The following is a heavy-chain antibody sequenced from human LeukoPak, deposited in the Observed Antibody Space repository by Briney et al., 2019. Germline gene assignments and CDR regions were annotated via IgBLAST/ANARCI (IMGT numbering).Heavy chain of an antibody. CDR1: GGTFSSYA. D-gene: IGHD3-22*01. Sequence: SVKVSCKASGGTFSSYAISWVRQAPGQGLEWMGRIIPILGIANYAQKFQGRVTITADKSTSTAYMELSSLRSEDTAVYYCARDDGDSSGSRYDYWGQGTLVTVSS. V-gene: IGHV1-69*04. CDR3: ARDDGDSSGSRYDY. J-gene: IGHJ4*02. CDR2: IIPILGIA.